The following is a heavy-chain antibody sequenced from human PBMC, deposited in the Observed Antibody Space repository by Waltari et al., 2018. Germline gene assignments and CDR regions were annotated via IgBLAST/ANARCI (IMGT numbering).Heavy chain of an antibody. CDR1: GGTFSSYA. CDR2: ITPIFGTT. V-gene: IGHV1-69*08. Sequence: QVQLVQSGAEVKKPGSSVKVSCKASGGTFSSYAISWVRQAPGQGLEWMGSITPIFGTTNDALKFKGRVTIPADNSTSPAYMDLGSLRCEDTAVYYCARQTRDYYYGMDVWGQGTTVTVSS. J-gene: IGHJ6*02. CDR3: ARQTRDYYYGMDV.